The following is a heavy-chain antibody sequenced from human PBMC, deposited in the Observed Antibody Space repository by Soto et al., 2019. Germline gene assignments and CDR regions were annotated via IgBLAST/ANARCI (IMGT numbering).Heavy chain of an antibody. CDR1: GFTFSSYW. Sequence: PGGSLRLSCAASGFTFSSYWMHWVRQAPGKGLVWVSRINSDGSSTSYADSVKGRFTISRDNAKNTLYLQMNSLRAEDTAVYYCARVPHLRRLWDSTPNFDYWGQGTLVTVSS. J-gene: IGHJ4*02. CDR2: INSDGSST. V-gene: IGHV3-74*01. D-gene: IGHD3-16*01. CDR3: ARVPHLRRLWDSTPNFDY.